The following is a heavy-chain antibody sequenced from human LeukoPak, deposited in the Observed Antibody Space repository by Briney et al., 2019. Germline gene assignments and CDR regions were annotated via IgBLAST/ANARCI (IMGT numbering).Heavy chain of an antibody. CDR2: IYYSGST. CDR3: ARGAPYNWNAYYYYMDV. J-gene: IGHJ6*03. D-gene: IGHD1-20*01. Sequence: PSETLSLTCTVSGDSISSYYWSWIRQPPGKGLEWIGYIYYSGSTNYNPSLKSRVTISVDTSKNQFSLKLSSVTAADTAVYYCARGAPYNWNAYYYYMDVRAKGTTVTVSS. V-gene: IGHV4-59*01. CDR1: GDSISSYY.